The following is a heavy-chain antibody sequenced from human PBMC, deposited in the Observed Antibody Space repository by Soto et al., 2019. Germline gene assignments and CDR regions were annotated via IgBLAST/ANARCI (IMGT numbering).Heavy chain of an antibody. CDR2: INAGNGNT. D-gene: IGHD3-22*01. CDR1: GYTFTSYA. CDR3: ARAFSAVYDSSGETPSDY. Sequence: GASVKVSCKVSGYTFTSYAMHWVRQAPGQRLEWMGWINAGNGNTKYSQKFQGRVTITRDTSASTAYMELSSLRSEDTAVYYCARAFSAVYDSSGETPSDYWGQGTLVTVSS. V-gene: IGHV1-3*01. J-gene: IGHJ4*02.